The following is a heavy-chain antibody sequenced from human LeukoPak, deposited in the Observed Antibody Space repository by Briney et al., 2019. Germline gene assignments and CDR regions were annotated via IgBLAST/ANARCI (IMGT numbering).Heavy chain of an antibody. V-gene: IGHV3-53*01. D-gene: IGHD3-16*02. CDR1: GGPINSCYL. J-gene: IGHJ4*02. Sequence: AGGSLISCSASGGPINSCYLKCVVRQAPGKGLEWVSVTYSGGTTYYADSVKGRFTISRDTSKNTMYLQMNSLSAEDAAVYYCTRYSRYVPDWGQGTLVTVSS. CDR2: TYSGGTT. CDR3: TRYSRYVPD.